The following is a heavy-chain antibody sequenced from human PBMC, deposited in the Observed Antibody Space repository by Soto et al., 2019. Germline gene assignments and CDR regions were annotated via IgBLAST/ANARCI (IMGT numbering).Heavy chain of an antibody. V-gene: IGHV1-18*01. CDR2: ISAYNGNT. D-gene: IGHD3-3*01. CDR3: AREGYDFWSGYRLDY. Sequence: ASVKVSCKASGYTFTSYGISWVRQAPGQGLEWMGWISAYNGNTNYAQKLQGRVTMTTDTSTSTAYMELRSLRSDDTAVYYCAREGYDFWSGYRLDYWGQGTLVTVSS. J-gene: IGHJ4*02. CDR1: GYTFTSYG.